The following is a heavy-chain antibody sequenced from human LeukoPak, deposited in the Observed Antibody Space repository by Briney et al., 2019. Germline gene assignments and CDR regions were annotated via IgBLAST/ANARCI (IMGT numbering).Heavy chain of an antibody. D-gene: IGHD3-10*01. V-gene: IGHV3-21*01. CDR1: GFTFSSYS. CDR2: ISSSSSYI. CDR3: ATMTMVRGVNLFDY. J-gene: IGHJ4*02. Sequence: PGGSLRLSCAASGFTFSSYSMNWVRQAPGKGPEWVSSISSSSSYIYYADSVKGRFTISRDNAKNSLYLQMNSLRAEDTAVYYCATMTMVRGVNLFDYWGQGTLVTVSS.